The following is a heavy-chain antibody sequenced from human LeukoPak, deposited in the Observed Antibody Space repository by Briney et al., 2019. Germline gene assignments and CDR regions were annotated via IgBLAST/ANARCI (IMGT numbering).Heavy chain of an antibody. V-gene: IGHV3-9*01. CDR2: ISWNSGSI. Sequence: GGSLRLSCAASGFTFSNAWMNWVRQAPGKGLEWVSGISWNSGSIGYADSVKGRFTISRDNAKNSLYLQMNSLRAEDTALYYCAKDSSSYTHRRCDYWGQGTLVTVSS. CDR3: AKDSSSYTHRRCDY. J-gene: IGHJ4*02. CDR1: GFTFSNAW. D-gene: IGHD6-13*01.